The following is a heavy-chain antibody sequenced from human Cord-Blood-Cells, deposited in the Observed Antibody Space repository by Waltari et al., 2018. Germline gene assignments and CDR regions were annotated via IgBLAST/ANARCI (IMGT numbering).Heavy chain of an antibody. Sequence: QVQLQESGPGLVKPSETLSLTCTVSGGSISSYYWSWIRQPAGKGLEWIGRIYTSGSTNYNPSLKSRVTMSVDTSKNQCSLKLSSVTAADTAVYYCARANYYGSGSYSYYFDYWGQGTLVTVSS. CDR3: ARANYYGSGSYSYYFDY. V-gene: IGHV4-4*07. J-gene: IGHJ4*02. D-gene: IGHD3-10*01. CDR2: IYTSGST. CDR1: GGSISSYY.